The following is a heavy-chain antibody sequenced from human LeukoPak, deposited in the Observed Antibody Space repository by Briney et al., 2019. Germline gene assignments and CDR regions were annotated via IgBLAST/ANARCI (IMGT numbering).Heavy chain of an antibody. CDR2: INHSGST. CDR1: GGSFSGYY. J-gene: IGHJ4*02. D-gene: IGHD3-22*01. V-gene: IGHV4-34*01. CDR3: ARGGYYYDSSGYGYFDY. Sequence: SETLSLTCAVYGGSFSGYYWSWIRQPPGKGLEWIGEINHSGSTNYNPSLKSRVTISVDTSKNQFSLKLSSVTAADTAVYYCARGGYYYDSSGYGYFDYWGQGTLVTVSS.